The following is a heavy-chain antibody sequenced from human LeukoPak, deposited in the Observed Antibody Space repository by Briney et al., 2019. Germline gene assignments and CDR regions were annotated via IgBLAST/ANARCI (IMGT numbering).Heavy chain of an antibody. V-gene: IGHV3-23*01. D-gene: IGHD1-1*01. CDR2: ISGSGDAT. CDR3: ARLSGTSGTTSRVLHY. CDR1: GFTFTTYS. J-gene: IGHJ4*02. Sequence: GGSLRLSCAASGFTFTTYSMIWVRRSPGKGLEWVSAISGSGDATYYADFVKGRFTISRDNSENTAYLQMNSLRAEDTAVYFCARLSGTSGTTSRVLHYWGQGALVTVSS.